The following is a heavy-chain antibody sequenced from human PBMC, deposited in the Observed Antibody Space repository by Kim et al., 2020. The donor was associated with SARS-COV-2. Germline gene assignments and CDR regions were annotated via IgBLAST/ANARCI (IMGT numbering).Heavy chain of an antibody. Sequence: GGSLRLSCTASGFTFSDHYMSWIRQAPGKGLEWVSFICGSGTSIFYADSVKGRVTISRDNTKNSLYLQINSLSAEDTAIYYCAIETMNTQNWGQGTLVTVSP. CDR1: GFTFSDHY. V-gene: IGHV3-11*01. CDR2: ICGSGTSI. D-gene: IGHD1-1*01. CDR3: AIETMNTQN. J-gene: IGHJ4*02.